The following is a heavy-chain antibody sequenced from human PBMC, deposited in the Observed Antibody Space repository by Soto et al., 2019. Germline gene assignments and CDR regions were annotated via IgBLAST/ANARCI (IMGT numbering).Heavy chain of an antibody. Sequence: QVQLVQSGAEVKKPGASVKVSCKASGYTFTSYAMHWVRQAPGQRLEWMGWINAGNGNTKYSQKFQGRVTITRDTSASTAYMELSSLRSEDTAVYYCAREPLSVAARLGAFDYWGQGTLVTVSS. CDR1: GYTFTSYA. CDR3: AREPLSVAARLGAFDY. V-gene: IGHV1-3*01. D-gene: IGHD6-6*01. J-gene: IGHJ4*02. CDR2: INAGNGNT.